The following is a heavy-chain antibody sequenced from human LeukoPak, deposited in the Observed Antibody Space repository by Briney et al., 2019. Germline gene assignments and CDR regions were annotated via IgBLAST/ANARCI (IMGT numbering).Heavy chain of an antibody. Sequence: ASVKVSCKASGYTFTRYYMHWLRQPPGKRLEWMGIINPSGGSTSYAQKFEGRVTMTRDTSTTTVYMELSSLGSEDTAVYYCARDRYSSSYENYYFEYWGQGTLVTVSS. CDR3: ARDRYSSSYENYYFEY. D-gene: IGHD6-6*01. CDR1: GYTFTRYY. V-gene: IGHV1-46*01. J-gene: IGHJ4*02. CDR2: INPSGGST.